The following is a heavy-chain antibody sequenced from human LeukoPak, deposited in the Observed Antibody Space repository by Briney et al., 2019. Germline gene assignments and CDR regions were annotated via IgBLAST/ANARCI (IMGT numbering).Heavy chain of an antibody. J-gene: IGHJ4*02. CDR1: GGSISSSSYY. CDR3: ARVTGYMIEDYFDY. D-gene: IGHD3-22*01. V-gene: IGHV4-39*07. CDR2: IHYSGST. Sequence: PSETLSLTCSVSGGSISSSSYYWDWIRQPPGKGLEWIGSIHYSGSTYYNPSLKSRVTISEDTSKNQFSLRLSSVTAADTAVYYCARVTGYMIEDYFDYWGQGTLVTVSS.